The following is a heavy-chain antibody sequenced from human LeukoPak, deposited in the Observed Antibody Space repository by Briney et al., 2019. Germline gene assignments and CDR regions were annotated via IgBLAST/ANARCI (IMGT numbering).Heavy chain of an antibody. J-gene: IGHJ4*02. V-gene: IGHV4-4*09. D-gene: IGHD3-10*01. CDR3: ARLRVSGSYLYYFDY. CDR1: NGSISSYH. CDR2: ILTSGTT. Sequence: SETLSLTCTVSNGSISSYHWSWVRQPPGKGLEWIGYILTSGTTNYNPSLKSRLTISVDTSKNRFPLKLSSVTAADTAVYYCARLRVSGSYLYYFDYWGQGTLVNVSS.